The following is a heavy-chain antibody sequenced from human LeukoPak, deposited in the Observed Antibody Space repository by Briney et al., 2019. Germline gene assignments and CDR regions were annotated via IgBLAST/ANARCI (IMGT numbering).Heavy chain of an antibody. Sequence: SETLSLTCTVSGGSISSSSYYWGWIRQPPGKGLEWIGSIYYSGSTYYNPSLKSRVTISVDTSKNQFSLKLSSVTAADTAVYYCARHTGSSGWWDVDYWGQGTLGTVSS. V-gene: IGHV4-39*01. CDR2: IYYSGST. CDR3: ARHTGSSGWWDVDY. CDR1: GGSISSSSYY. J-gene: IGHJ4*02. D-gene: IGHD6-19*01.